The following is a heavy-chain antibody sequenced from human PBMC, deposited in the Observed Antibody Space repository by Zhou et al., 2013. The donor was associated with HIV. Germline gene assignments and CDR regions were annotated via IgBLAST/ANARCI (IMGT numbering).Heavy chain of an antibody. V-gene: IGHV4-38-2*01. D-gene: IGHD2-8*02. CDR2: IYHSGNT. J-gene: IGHJ5*02. Sequence: QMQLQESGPGLVKPSETLSLTCAVSGYSISSGYYWGWIRQPPGKGPEWIATIYHSGNTYYNPSLKSRVTISVDTSKNQFSLRLSSVTAADAAVYYCARAPSVVVDATWGNWFDPWGQGILVTVSS. CDR3: ARAPSVVVDATWGNWFDP. CDR1: GYSISSGYY.